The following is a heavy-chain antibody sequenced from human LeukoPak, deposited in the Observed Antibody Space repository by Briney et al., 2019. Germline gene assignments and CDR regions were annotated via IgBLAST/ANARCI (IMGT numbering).Heavy chain of an antibody. CDR2: IISDGSST. V-gene: IGHV3-74*01. CDR3: ASGKGSSRSLDY. CDR1: GFTFSSYW. J-gene: IGHJ4*02. D-gene: IGHD6-13*01. Sequence: GGSLRLSCAASGFTFSSYWMHWVRQAPGKGLVWVSRIISDGSSTTYADSVKGRFTISRDNAKNTLFLLMTSLRADDTAVYYCASGKGSSRSLDYWGQGTLVTVSS.